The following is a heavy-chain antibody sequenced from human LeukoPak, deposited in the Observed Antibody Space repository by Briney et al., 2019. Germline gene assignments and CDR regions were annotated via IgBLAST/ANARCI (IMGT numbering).Heavy chain of an antibody. CDR3: ARDLGDYYDSSGYY. Sequence: GGSLRLSCAASGFTFSDHYMDWVRQAPGKGLEWVAVISYDGSNKYYADSVKGRFTISRDNSKNTLYLQMNSLRAEDTAVYYCARDLGDYYDSSGYYWGQGTLVTVSS. CDR1: GFTFSDHY. J-gene: IGHJ4*02. V-gene: IGHV3-30-3*01. D-gene: IGHD3-22*01. CDR2: ISYDGSNK.